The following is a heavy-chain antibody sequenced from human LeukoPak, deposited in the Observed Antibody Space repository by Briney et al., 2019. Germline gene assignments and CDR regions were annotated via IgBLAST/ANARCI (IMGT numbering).Heavy chain of an antibody. Sequence: PSETLSLTCTVSGGSISNYYWSWIRQPPGKGLEWIGFIHYSGSTNSNPSLKGRVTISVDMSSNQFSLKLSSVTAADTAVYYCASASWGSVIGFDIWGQGTMVTVSS. CDR1: GGSISNYY. CDR2: IHYSGST. CDR3: ASASWGSVIGFDI. V-gene: IGHV4-59*01. D-gene: IGHD2-21*01. J-gene: IGHJ3*02.